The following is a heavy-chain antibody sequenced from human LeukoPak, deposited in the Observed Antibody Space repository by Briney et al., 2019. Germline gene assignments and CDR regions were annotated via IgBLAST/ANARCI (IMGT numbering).Heavy chain of an antibody. CDR3: ARGPLVLLAAAGMGPHYFDY. V-gene: IGHV1-69*13. Sequence: SVKVSCKASGYTFTSYAISWVQQAPGQGLEWMGGIIPIFGTANYAQKFQGRVTITADESTSTAYMELSSLRSEDTAVYYCARGPLVLLAAAGMGPHYFDYWGQGTLVTVSS. D-gene: IGHD6-13*01. CDR1: GYTFTSYA. J-gene: IGHJ4*02. CDR2: IIPIFGTA.